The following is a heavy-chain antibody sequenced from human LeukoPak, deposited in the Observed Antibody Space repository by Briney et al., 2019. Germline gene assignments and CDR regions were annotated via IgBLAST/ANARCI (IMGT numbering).Heavy chain of an antibody. Sequence: PGGSLRLSCAASGFPFRTYWMTWVRQAPGKGLEWVSGISGSGGSTYYADSVKGRFTISRDNSKNTLYLQMNSLRAEDTAVYYCAKDQYSSGGYFDYWGQGSLVTVSS. D-gene: IGHD6-25*01. CDR3: AKDQYSSGGYFDY. J-gene: IGHJ4*02. CDR2: ISGSGGST. V-gene: IGHV3-23*01. CDR1: GFPFRTYW.